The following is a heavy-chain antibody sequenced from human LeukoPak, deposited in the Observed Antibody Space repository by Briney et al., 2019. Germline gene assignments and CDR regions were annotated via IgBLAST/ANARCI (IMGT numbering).Heavy chain of an antibody. V-gene: IGHV3-30*01. CDR1: GFTFSSYA. Sequence: GRSLRPSCAASGFTFSSYAMHWVRQAPGKGLEWVAVISYDGSNKYYADSVKGRFTISRDNSKNTLYLQMNSLRAEDTAVYYCARSPFPWGQGTLVTVSS. CDR3: ARSPFP. J-gene: IGHJ5*02. CDR2: ISYDGSNK.